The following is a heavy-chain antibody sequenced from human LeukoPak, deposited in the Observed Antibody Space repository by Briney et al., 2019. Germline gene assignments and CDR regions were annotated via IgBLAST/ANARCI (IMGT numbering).Heavy chain of an antibody. CDR2: IKPDDSEI. CDR1: GFTFTNNW. Sequence: PGGSLRLSCAASGFTFTNNWMTWVRQVPGKGLEWVANIKPDDSEIYYVASVKGRFTISRDNAKNSVFLQMNSLRVEDTAIYYCARGRAVDIWGRGTMVTVSS. V-gene: IGHV3-7*04. CDR3: ARGRAVDI. J-gene: IGHJ3*02.